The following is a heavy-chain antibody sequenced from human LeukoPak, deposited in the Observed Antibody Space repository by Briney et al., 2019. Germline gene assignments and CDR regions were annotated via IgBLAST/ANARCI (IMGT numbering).Heavy chain of an antibody. D-gene: IGHD2-21*01. CDR1: GFTFSSYA. J-gene: IGHJ4*02. V-gene: IGHV3-23*01. CDR3: ARDLDVVCGFDY. CDR2: ISGGGGST. Sequence: GRPLRLSCAASGFTFSSYAMSSVRQAPGKGLEWVSAISGGGGSTYYADSVKGRFTISTDNSKNTLYLQMNSLRAEDTAVYYCARDLDVVCGFDYWGQGTLVTVSS.